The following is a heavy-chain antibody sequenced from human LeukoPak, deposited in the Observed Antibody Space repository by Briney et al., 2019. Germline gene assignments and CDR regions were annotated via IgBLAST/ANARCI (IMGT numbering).Heavy chain of an antibody. CDR3: ARGVGGYSYVLDY. D-gene: IGHD5-18*01. CDR2: IYTSGST. V-gene: IGHV4-61*02. CDR1: GGSISSGSYY. Sequence: SETLSLTCTVSGGSISSGSYYWSWIRQPAGKGLEWIGRIYTSGSTNYNPSLKSRVTISVDTSKNQFSLKLSSVTAADTAVYYCARGVGGYSYVLDYWGQGTLVTVSS. J-gene: IGHJ4*02.